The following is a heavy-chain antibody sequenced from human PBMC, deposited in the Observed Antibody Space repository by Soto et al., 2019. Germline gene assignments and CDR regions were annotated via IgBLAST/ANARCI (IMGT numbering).Heavy chain of an antibody. CDR3: ARGGSYNWNYGLFDY. CDR2: INPSGGST. CDR1: GYTFTSYY. V-gene: IGHV1-46*01. D-gene: IGHD1-7*01. Sequence: QVQLVQSGAEVKKPGASVKVSCKASGYTFTSYYMHWVRQAPGQGLEWMGIINPSGGSTSYAKKFQGTVTMTRDTSTSTVYMEVSSLSTEDTAVYYCARGGSYNWNYGLFDYWGQETLVTVSS. J-gene: IGHJ4*02.